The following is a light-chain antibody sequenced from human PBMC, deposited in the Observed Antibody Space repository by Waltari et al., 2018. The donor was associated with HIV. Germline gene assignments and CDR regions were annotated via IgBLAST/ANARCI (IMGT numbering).Light chain of an antibody. CDR2: ANT. J-gene: IGLJ3*02. CDR3: QSYDSSLSGWV. CDR1: SPNIGTGYD. Sequence: QSVLTQPPSVSGAPGQRVPIPCSGGSPNIGTGYDVHWYQKFPGTAPKVLIYANTNRPSGVPDRFSGSKSGYSASLVITGLQAEDDADYYCQSYDSSLSGWVFGGGTKLTVL. V-gene: IGLV1-40*01.